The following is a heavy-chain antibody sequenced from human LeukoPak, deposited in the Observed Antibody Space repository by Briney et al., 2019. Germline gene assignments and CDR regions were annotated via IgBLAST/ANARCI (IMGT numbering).Heavy chain of an antibody. CDR1: GFTFSDYY. CDR2: ISSSGSTI. Sequence: PGGSLRLSCVASGFTFSDYYMSWIRQAPGKGLEWLSYISSSGSTIYYADSVKGRFTFSRDNAKNSLYLQMNSLRAEDTAVYYCVRRMTAVTANWFDPWGQGTLVTVSS. V-gene: IGHV3-11*01. D-gene: IGHD4-17*01. J-gene: IGHJ5*02. CDR3: VRRMTAVTANWFDP.